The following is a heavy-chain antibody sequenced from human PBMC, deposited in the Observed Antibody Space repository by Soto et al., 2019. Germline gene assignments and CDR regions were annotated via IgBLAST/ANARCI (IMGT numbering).Heavy chain of an antibody. CDR2: TYYRSKWYN. CDR3: ARVPGAAAEGWGYYGMDV. Sequence: KQSQTLSLTCAISGDSVSSNSAAWNWIRQSPSRGLEWLGRTYYRSKWYNDYAVSVKSRITINPDTSKNQFSLQLNSVTPEDTAVYYCARVPGAAAEGWGYYGMDVWGQGTTVTVSS. V-gene: IGHV6-1*01. CDR1: GDSVSSNSAA. J-gene: IGHJ6*02. D-gene: IGHD6-13*01.